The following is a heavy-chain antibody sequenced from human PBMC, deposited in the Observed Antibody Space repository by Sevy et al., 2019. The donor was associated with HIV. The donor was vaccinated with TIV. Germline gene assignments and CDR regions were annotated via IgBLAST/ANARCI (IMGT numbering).Heavy chain of an antibody. CDR2: IKSKTDGGTT. V-gene: IGHV3-15*07. CDR3: TTGKYNYESRGYYAGMVDY. D-gene: IGHD3-22*01. J-gene: IGHJ4*02. CDR1: GFTFSNAW. Sequence: GGSLRLSCAASGFTFSNAWMNWVRQAPGKGLEWVGRIKSKTDGGTTDYAAPVKGRFIISRDDSKHTLYLQMNSLKTEDTAVYYCTTGKYNYESRGYYAGMVDYWRQGTLVTVSS.